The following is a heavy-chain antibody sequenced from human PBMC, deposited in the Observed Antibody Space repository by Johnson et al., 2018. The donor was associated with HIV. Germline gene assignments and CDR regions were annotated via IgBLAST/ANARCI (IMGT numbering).Heavy chain of an antibody. D-gene: IGHD3-16*01. CDR3: AREGDGGAFDI. CDR1: GFTFSTYA. CDR2: ISSNGDST. V-gene: IGHV3-64*07. J-gene: IGHJ3*02. Sequence: VQLVESGGGFVQPGGSLRLSCAASGFTFSTYAMHWVRQAPGKGLEYVSAISSNGDSTYYADSVKGRFTISRDNSKNTLFLQMGSLRAEYMAVYYCAREGDGGAFDIWGQGSMVTVSS.